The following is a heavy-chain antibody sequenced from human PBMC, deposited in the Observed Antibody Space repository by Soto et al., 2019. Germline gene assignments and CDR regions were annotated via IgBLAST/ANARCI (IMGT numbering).Heavy chain of an antibody. Sequence: GGSLRLSCAASGFTFSSYAMSWVRQAPGKGLEWVSAISGSGGSTYYADSVKGRFTISRDNSKNTLYLQMNSLRAEDTAVYYCAKDQSVLLWFGESYNWFDPSGQGTLVTVPQ. D-gene: IGHD3-10*01. V-gene: IGHV3-23*01. CDR3: AKDQSVLLWFGESYNWFDP. J-gene: IGHJ5*02. CDR1: GFTFSSYA. CDR2: ISGSGGST.